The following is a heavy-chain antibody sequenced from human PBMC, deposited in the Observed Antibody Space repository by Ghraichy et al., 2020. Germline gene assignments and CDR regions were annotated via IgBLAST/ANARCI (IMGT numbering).Heavy chain of an antibody. CDR3: AKDIGLWLATYYYYYYGMDV. J-gene: IGHJ6*02. D-gene: IGHD5-18*01. CDR1: GFTFSSYG. Sequence: GGSLRLSCAASGFTFSSYGMHWVRQAPGKGLEWVAFIRYDGSNKYYADSVKGRFTISRDNSKNTLYLQMNSLRAEDTALYYCAKDIGLWLATYYYYYYGMDVWGRGTTVTVSS. CDR2: IRYDGSNK. V-gene: IGHV3-30*02.